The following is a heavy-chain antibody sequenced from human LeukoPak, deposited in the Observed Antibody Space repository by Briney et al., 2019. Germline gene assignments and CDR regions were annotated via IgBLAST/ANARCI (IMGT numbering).Heavy chain of an antibody. V-gene: IGHV4-34*01. CDR3: ARGQVPAARGHNWFDP. CDR1: GWSFNDFY. J-gene: IGHJ5*02. D-gene: IGHD2-2*01. CDR2: INARGDT. Sequence: SEALSLTCAVYGWSFNDFYWNWIRQPPGKGLEWIGEINARGDTNYNPSLKSRVTISVDTSKNQFSLSLSSMSASDTAVYYCARGQVPAARGHNWFDPWGQGTLVTVSS.